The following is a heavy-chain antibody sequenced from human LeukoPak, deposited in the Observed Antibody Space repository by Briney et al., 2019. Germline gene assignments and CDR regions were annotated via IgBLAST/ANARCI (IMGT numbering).Heavy chain of an antibody. J-gene: IGHJ4*02. CDR3: GREGGAPFDY. CDR1: GITVSTNY. D-gene: IGHD1-26*01. Sequence: GGSLRLSCAASGITVSTNYMSWVRQAPGKGLEWVSYISSSGSTIYYADSVKGRFTISRDNAKNSLYLQMNSLRAEDTAVYYWGREGGAPFDYGGQGPRATSS. V-gene: IGHV3-11*01. CDR2: ISSSGSTI.